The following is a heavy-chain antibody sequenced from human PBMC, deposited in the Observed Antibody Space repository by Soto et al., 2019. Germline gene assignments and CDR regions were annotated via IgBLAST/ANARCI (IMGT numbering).Heavy chain of an antibody. CDR2: ISGSGGST. V-gene: IGHV3-23*01. D-gene: IGHD3-22*01. J-gene: IGHJ4*02. CDR1: GFTFSSYA. Sequence: EVQLLESGGGLVQPGGSLRLSCAASGFTFSSYAMSWVRQAPGKGLEWVSAISGSGGSTYYADSVKGRFTISRDNSKNTLYLPMNSLRAEDTAVYYCAKALYYYDSSGPPYYFDYWGQGTLVTVSS. CDR3: AKALYYYDSSGPPYYFDY.